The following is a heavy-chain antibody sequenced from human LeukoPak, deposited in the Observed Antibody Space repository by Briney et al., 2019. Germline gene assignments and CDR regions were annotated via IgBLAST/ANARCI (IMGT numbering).Heavy chain of an antibody. D-gene: IGHD3/OR15-3a*01. CDR1: VFTFSSYG. CDR3: AKDSGLVRIYYYYGMDV. Sequence: GGSLRLSCAASVFTFSSYGMHWVRQAPGKGLEWGAVISYDGSNKYYADSVKGRFTISRDNSKNTLFLQMNSLRAEDTAVYYCAKDSGLVRIYYYYGMDVWGQGTTVTVSS. CDR2: ISYDGSNK. J-gene: IGHJ6*02. V-gene: IGHV3-30*18.